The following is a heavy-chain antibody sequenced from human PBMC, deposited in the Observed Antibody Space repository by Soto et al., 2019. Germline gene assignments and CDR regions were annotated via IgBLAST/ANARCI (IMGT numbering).Heavy chain of an antibody. CDR2: ISGSGGST. J-gene: IGHJ5*02. CDR3: AKDKVRDYDILTGYSLPYNWFDP. V-gene: IGHV3-23*01. Sequence: GVSLRLSCAASGFTFGSYAMSWVRQAPGKGLEWVSAISGSGGSTYYADSVKGRFTISRDNSKNTLYLQMNSLRAEDTAVYYCAKDKVRDYDILTGYSLPYNWFDPWGQGTLVTVSS. D-gene: IGHD3-9*01. CDR1: GFTFGSYA.